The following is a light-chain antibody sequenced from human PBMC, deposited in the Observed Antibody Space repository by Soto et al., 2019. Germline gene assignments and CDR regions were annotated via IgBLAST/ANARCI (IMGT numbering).Light chain of an antibody. J-gene: IGKJ5*01. CDR3: QVRTNWSIA. Sequence: EIVMTQSPATLSVSPGERATLSFRASQSVSSYLAWYQQKPGQAPRLLIYDASNRATGIPARFSGTGSGTDFTLTINNLEPEDFAVYYCQVRTNWSIAFGRGTRLEIK. CDR2: DAS. V-gene: IGKV3-11*01. CDR1: QSVSSY.